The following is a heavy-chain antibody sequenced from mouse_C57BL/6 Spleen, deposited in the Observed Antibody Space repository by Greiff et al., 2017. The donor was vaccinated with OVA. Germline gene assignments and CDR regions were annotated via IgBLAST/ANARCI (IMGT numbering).Heavy chain of an antibody. CDR2: IYPGDGDT. CDR3: AVEEDCYGVGSWFAY. Sequence: VQLQQSGAELVKPGASVKISCKASGYAFSSYWMNWVKQRPGKGLEWIGQIYPGDGDTNYHGKFKGKATLTADKSSSTAYMQLSSRHSEDSAVDFCAVEEDCYGVGSWFAYWGQGTLVTVSA. CDR1: GYAFSSYW. V-gene: IGHV1-80*01. J-gene: IGHJ3*01. D-gene: IGHD2-3*01.